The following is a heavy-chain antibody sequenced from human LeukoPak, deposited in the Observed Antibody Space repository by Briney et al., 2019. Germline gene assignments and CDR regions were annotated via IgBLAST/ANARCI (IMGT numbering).Heavy chain of an antibody. V-gene: IGHV4-34*01. CDR3: ARGLWTSNYYYYMDV. J-gene: IGHJ6*03. CDR1: GGSFSGYY. Sequence: SETLSLTCAVYGGSFSGYYWSWIRQPPGKGLEWIGEINHSGSTNYNPSLKGRVTMSVDTSKNQFSLKLSSVTAADTAVYYCARGLWTSNYYYYMDVWGKGPRSPSP. CDR2: INHSGST. D-gene: IGHD3-10*01.